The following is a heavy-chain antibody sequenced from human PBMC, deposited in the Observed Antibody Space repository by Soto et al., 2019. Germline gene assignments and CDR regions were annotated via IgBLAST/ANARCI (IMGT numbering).Heavy chain of an antibody. Sequence: ASVKVSCKASGYTFTGYYMHWVRQAPGQGLEWMGWINPNSGGTNYAQKFQGWVTMTRDTSISTAYMELSRLRSDDTAVYYCTSSGDILTARIYYYAMDVWGHGTTVTVSS. J-gene: IGHJ6*02. D-gene: IGHD3-9*01. CDR2: INPNSGGT. CDR3: TSSGDILTARIYYYAMDV. CDR1: GYTFTGYY. V-gene: IGHV1-2*04.